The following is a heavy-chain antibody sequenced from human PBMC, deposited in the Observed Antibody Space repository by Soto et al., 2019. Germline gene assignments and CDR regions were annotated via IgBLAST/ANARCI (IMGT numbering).Heavy chain of an antibody. D-gene: IGHD3-3*01. CDR1: GGAIGSHY. J-gene: IGHJ5*02. V-gene: IGHV4-4*07. CDR2: IYGSGST. CDR3: ARGQRFSDWFDP. Sequence: NPSETLSLTCTISGGAIGSHYWTWIRQPAGKGLEWIGRIYGSGSTKYNPSLQSRVTMSLDTSKNQFSLRLESVTAADTAVYYCARGQRFSDWFDPWGQGTLVTVSS.